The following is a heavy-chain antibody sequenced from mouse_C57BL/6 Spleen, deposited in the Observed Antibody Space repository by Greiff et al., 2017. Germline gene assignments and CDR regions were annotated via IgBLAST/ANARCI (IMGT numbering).Heavy chain of an antibody. CDR2: ISSGSSTI. D-gene: IGHD4-1*01. V-gene: IGHV5-17*01. Sequence: EVHLVESGGGLVKPGGSLKLSCAASGFTFSDYGMHWVRQAPEKGLEWVAYISSGSSTIYYADTVKGRFTISRDNAKNTLFLQMTSLRSEDTAMYYCARGLTGDYWGQGTSVTVSS. J-gene: IGHJ4*01. CDR1: GFTFSDYG. CDR3: ARGLTGDY.